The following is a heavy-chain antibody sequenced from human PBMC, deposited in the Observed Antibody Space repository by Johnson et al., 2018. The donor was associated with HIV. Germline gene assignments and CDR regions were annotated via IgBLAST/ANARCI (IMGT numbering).Heavy chain of an antibody. V-gene: IGHV3-74*01. D-gene: IGHD3-9*01. CDR2: INSDGSSP. J-gene: IGHJ3*02. CDR1: GFPFSSYW. Sequence: VQLVESGGGLVQPGGSLRLSCAASGFPFSSYWMHWVRQAPGKGPVWVSRINSDGSSPSYADSVKGRFTIPGDTAKNTLYLQMNSLRAEDTAVYYCARDLPYYDILTGYIWGAFDIWGQGTMVTVSS. CDR3: ARDLPYYDILTGYIWGAFDI.